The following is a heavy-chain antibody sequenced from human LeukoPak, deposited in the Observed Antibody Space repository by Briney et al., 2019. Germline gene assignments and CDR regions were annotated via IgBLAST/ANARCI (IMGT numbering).Heavy chain of an antibody. Sequence: SETLSLTCAVYGGSFSGYYWSWIRQHPGKGLEWIGYIYNRGSTHYSPSLRSRVTISVDSSKNQFSLKLTSVTAADTAVYYCARDLGTYVSTPLWGQGTMVTVSS. V-gene: IGHV4-34*09. CDR3: ARDLGTYVSTPL. D-gene: IGHD3-10*02. CDR2: IYNRGST. CDR1: GGSFSGYY. J-gene: IGHJ3*01.